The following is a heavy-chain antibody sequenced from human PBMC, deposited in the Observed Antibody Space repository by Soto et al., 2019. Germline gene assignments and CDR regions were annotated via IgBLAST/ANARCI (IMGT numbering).Heavy chain of an antibody. CDR3: ARVTAADFRYGIDL. CDR2: INPSGGST. CDR1: GYTFTSYY. J-gene: IGHJ2*01. D-gene: IGHD6-13*01. Sequence: SVKVACKASGYTFTSYYMHWLRQTPGQGLEWMGIINPSGGSTSYAQKFQGRVTMTRDTSTSTVYMELSSLRSEDTAVYYCARVTAADFRYGIDLWGRGTLVTVSS. V-gene: IGHV1-46*01.